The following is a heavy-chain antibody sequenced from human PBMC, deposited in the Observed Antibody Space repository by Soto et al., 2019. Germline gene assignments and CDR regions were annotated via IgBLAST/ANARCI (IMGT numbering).Heavy chain of an antibody. D-gene: IGHD4-17*01. Sequence: QLQLQESGPGLVKPSETLSLTCTVSGGSISSSSYYWGWIRQPPGKGLEWIGSIYYSGSTYYNPSLQSRVTISVETSKNQYSLKLSSVTAADTAVYYCARHLTVTKQFSRYYYSMDVWGKGTTVTVSS. CDR2: IYYSGST. CDR3: ARHLTVTKQFSRYYYSMDV. J-gene: IGHJ6*03. CDR1: GGSISSSSYY. V-gene: IGHV4-39*01.